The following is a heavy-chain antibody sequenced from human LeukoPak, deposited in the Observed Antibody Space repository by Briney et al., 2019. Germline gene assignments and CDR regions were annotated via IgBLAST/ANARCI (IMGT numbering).Heavy chain of an antibody. Sequence: GGSLRLSCAASGFTFDDYTMHWVRLPPGKSLGWVSLISWDGGGTFYADSVKGRFTISRDNSKNSLYLQLNSLRTEDAALYYCARARGLYFDYWGQGTLVTVSS. CDR3: ARARGLYFDY. V-gene: IGHV3-43*01. CDR1: GFTFDDYT. CDR2: ISWDGGGT. J-gene: IGHJ4*02.